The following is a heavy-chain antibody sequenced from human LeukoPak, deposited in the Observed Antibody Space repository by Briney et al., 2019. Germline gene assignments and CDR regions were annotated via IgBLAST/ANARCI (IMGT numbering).Heavy chain of an antibody. V-gene: IGHV3-7*01. Sequence: GGSLRLSCAASGFTFSSYWMSWVRQAPGKGLEWVANIKQDGSEKYYADSVKGRFTISRDNSKNTLYLQMNSLRAEDTAVYYCAKADYYGSGSPFDYWGQGTLVTVSS. D-gene: IGHD3-10*01. CDR2: IKQDGSEK. J-gene: IGHJ4*02. CDR1: GFTFSSYW. CDR3: AKADYYGSGSPFDY.